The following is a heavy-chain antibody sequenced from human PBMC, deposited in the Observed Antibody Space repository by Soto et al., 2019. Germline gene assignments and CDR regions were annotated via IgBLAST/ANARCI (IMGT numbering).Heavy chain of an antibody. Sequence: SETPSLTCTFSGCSLSRGGYYSSWVRPHPGEGLEWIGYIYYSGSTYYNPSLKSRVTISVDTSKNQFSLKLSSVTAADTAVYYCARVGDSGYDRYYYYYYYMDVWGKGTTVTVSS. V-gene: IGHV4-31*03. J-gene: IGHJ6*03. CDR2: IYYSGST. CDR1: GCSLSRGGYY. D-gene: IGHD5-12*01. CDR3: ARVGDSGYDRYYYYYYYMDV.